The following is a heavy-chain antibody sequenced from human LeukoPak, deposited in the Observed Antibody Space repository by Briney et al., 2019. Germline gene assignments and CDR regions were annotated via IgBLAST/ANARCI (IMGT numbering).Heavy chain of an antibody. CDR2: VIPIFGTA. Sequence: GASVKVSCTASAGSFSIYAISWVRQAPGQGLEWMGGVIPIFGTANYAQKFQGRVTITTDESTSTAYMELSSLRSEVTAVYYCASGGTTRFDYWGQGTLVTVSS. J-gene: IGHJ4*02. D-gene: IGHD1-26*01. CDR1: AGSFSIYA. V-gene: IGHV1-69*05. CDR3: ASGGTTRFDY.